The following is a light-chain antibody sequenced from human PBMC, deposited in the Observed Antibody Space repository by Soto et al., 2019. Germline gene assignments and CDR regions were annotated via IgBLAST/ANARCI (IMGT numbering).Light chain of an antibody. CDR3: QQYTNWPPNT. J-gene: IGKJ5*01. V-gene: IGKV3-15*01. CDR2: GAS. CDR1: QSVSSN. Sequence: TQSPATLSVSPGERATLSCRASQSVSSNLAWYQQKPGQAPRLLIYGASTRATGVPARFSGRGSGTEFTLTISSLQSEDFAVYYCQQYTNWPPNTFGQGTRLEIK.